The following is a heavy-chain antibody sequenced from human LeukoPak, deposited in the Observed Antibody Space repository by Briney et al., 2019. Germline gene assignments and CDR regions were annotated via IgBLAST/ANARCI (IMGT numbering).Heavy chain of an antibody. CDR1: GYCFSNYW. V-gene: IGHV5-51*01. CDR3: ARRYYHSSEFDP. D-gene: IGHD3-22*01. Sequence: GESLKISCKASGYCFSNYWIGWVRQLPGKGLEWMGFIYPTDSTTRYSPSFQGQVTISADKSISTAYLQWSSLKASDTAIYYCARRYYHSSEFDPWGQGTLVTVSS. CDR2: IYPTDSTT. J-gene: IGHJ5*02.